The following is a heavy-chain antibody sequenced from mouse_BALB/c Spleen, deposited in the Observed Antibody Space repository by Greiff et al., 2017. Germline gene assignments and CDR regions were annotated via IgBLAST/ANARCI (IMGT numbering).Heavy chain of an antibody. CDR3: ARQAHYYGHWYFDV. D-gene: IGHD1-2*01. V-gene: IGHV5-2*01. J-gene: IGHJ1*01. CDR1: EYEFPSHD. CDR2: INSDGGST. Sequence: EVMLVESGGGLVQPGESLKLSCESNEYEFPSHDMSWVRKTPEKRLELVAAINSDGGSTYYPDTMERRFIISRDNTKKTLYLQMSSLRSEDTALYYCARQAHYYGHWYFDVWGAGTTVTVSS.